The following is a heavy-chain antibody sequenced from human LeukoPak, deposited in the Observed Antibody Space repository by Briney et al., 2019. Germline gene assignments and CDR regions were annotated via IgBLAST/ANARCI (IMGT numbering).Heavy chain of an antibody. V-gene: IGHV3-48*03. CDR3: ASLRAHEGRLSHIVVVTAIRSSGWFDP. CDR1: GFTFSSYE. CDR2: ISSSGSTI. D-gene: IGHD2-21*02. J-gene: IGHJ5*02. Sequence: PGGSLRLSCAASGFTFSSYEMNWVRQAPGKGLEWVSYISSSGSTIYYADSVKGRFTISRDNAKNSLYLQMNSLRAEDTAVYYCASLRAHEGRLSHIVVVTAIRSSGWFDPWGQGTLVTVSS.